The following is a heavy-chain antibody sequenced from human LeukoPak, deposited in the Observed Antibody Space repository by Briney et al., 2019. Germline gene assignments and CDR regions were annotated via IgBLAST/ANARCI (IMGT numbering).Heavy chain of an antibody. CDR2: IKRDGSEK. D-gene: IGHD3-22*01. CDR1: GFTFSSSW. CDR3: ARETPCGYDSSGYDDY. Sequence: GGSLRLSCAASGFTFSSSWMSWVRQAPGRGLEWVANIKRDGSEKYYVDSVKGRFTISRDNGKNSLDLQMNSLRAEDTAVYYCARETPCGYDSSGYDDYWGQGTLVTVSS. V-gene: IGHV3-7*01. J-gene: IGHJ4*02.